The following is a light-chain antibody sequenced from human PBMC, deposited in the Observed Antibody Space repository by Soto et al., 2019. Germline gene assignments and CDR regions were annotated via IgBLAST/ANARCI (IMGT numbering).Light chain of an antibody. CDR3: QSYDSSLSRRWV. V-gene: IGLV1-40*01. CDR1: SSNIGAGYP. Sequence: QSVLTQPPSVSGAPGQRVTISCTGSSSNIGAGYPVHWYQQLPGTAPELLVAGNRPSGVPDRFSVSKSGASASLAITGLQAEDEADYYCQSYDSSLSRRWVFGGGTKVTVL. J-gene: IGLJ3*02. CDR2: G.